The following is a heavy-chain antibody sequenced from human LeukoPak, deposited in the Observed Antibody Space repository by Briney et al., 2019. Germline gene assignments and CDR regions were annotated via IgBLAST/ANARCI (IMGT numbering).Heavy chain of an antibody. D-gene: IGHD3-3*01. CDR1: GYTFTSYG. J-gene: IGHJ5*02. CDR3: ARTRPRGTERYYDFWSGYYSWFDP. V-gene: IGHV1-18*01. CDR2: ISAYNGNT. Sequence: ASVKVSCKASGYTFTSYGISWVRQAPGQGLEWMGWISAYNGNTNYAQKLQGRVTKTTDTSTSTAYMELRSLRSDDTAVYYCARTRPRGTERYYDFWSGYYSWFDPWGQGTLVTVSS.